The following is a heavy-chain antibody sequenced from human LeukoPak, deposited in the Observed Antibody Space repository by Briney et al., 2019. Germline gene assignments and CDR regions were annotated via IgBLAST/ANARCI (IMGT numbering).Heavy chain of an antibody. Sequence: SQTLSLTCTVSGGSISSGDYYWSWIRQPPGKGLEWIGYIYYSGSTYYKPSLKSRVTISVDTSKNQFSLKLSSVTAADTAVYYCARVLIAAASTYYFDYWGQGTLVTVSS. J-gene: IGHJ4*02. CDR1: GGSISSGDYY. V-gene: IGHV4-30-4*08. D-gene: IGHD6-13*01. CDR3: ARVLIAAASTYYFDY. CDR2: IYYSGST.